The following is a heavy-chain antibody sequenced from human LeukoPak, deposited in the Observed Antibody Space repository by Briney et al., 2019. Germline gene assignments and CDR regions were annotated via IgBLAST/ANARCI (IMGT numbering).Heavy chain of an antibody. CDR1: GGSVSGYY. Sequence: SDTLSLTCAVYGGSVSGYYCRWIRQPPGKGLEWIGEINHSGSTNYNPSLKSRVTISVDTSKNQFSLKLSSVTAADTAVYYCARGYSSGWYYYWGQGTLVTVSS. CDR3: ARGYSSGWYYY. CDR2: INHSGST. D-gene: IGHD6-19*01. J-gene: IGHJ4*02. V-gene: IGHV4-34*01.